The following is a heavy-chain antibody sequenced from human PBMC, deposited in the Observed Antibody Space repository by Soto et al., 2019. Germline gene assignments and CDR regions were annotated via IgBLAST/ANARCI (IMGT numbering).Heavy chain of an antibody. Sequence: SETLSLTCTVSGGSISSYYWSWIRQPPGKGLEWIGYIYYSGSTNYNPSLKSRVTISVDTSKNQFSLKLSSVTAADTAVYYCARLGGYSYAPHGSFDYWGQGTLVTVSS. CDR3: ARLGGYSYAPHGSFDY. D-gene: IGHD5-18*01. J-gene: IGHJ4*02. V-gene: IGHV4-59*08. CDR2: IYYSGST. CDR1: GGSISSYY.